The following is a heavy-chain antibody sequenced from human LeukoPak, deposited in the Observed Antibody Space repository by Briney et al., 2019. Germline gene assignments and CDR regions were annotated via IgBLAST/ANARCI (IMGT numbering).Heavy chain of an antibody. CDR2: IKQDGSEK. D-gene: IGHD3-10*01. Sequence: PGGSLRLSCAASGFTFSSYWMSWVRQAPGKGLEWVANIKQDGSEKYYVDSAKGRFTISRDNAKNSLYLQMNSLRAEDTAVYYCARGYSGSYYFYDWFDPWGQGTLVTVSS. CDR3: ARGYSGSYYFYDWFDP. J-gene: IGHJ5*02. CDR1: GFTFSSYW. V-gene: IGHV3-7*01.